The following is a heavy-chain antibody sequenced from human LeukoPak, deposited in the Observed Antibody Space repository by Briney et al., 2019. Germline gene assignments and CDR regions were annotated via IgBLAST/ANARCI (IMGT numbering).Heavy chain of an antibody. J-gene: IGHJ4*02. Sequence: APVKVSCKASGYAFTSYDINWVRQATGQGLEWMGWMNPDDGKTDYAPRFQGRVTMTRNTSISTAYMELSSLRSEDTAVYYCARGPLAAAGDFDYWGQGSLVTVSS. CDR2: MNPDDGKT. D-gene: IGHD6-13*01. CDR1: GYAFTSYD. CDR3: ARGPLAAAGDFDY. V-gene: IGHV1-8*01.